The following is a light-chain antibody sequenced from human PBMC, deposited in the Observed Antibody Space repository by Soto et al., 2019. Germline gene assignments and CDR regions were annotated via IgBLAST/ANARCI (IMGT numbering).Light chain of an antibody. V-gene: IGKV1-16*01. J-gene: IGKJ4*01. CDR3: QRHNGHPT. Sequence: DIQMAQSPSSLSASVGGRVTITCRASQGISHDLAWFQQKPGKAPKSLVYAASNLQSGVPSTFGGSASGTDFPLPVSSLQPEDFAACYCQRHNGHPTFGGGTKVE. CDR2: AAS. CDR1: QGISHD.